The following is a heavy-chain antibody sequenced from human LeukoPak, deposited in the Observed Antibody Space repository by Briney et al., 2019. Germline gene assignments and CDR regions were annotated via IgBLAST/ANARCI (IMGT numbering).Heavy chain of an antibody. D-gene: IGHD5-12*01. CDR1: GFTFSSHA. V-gene: IGHV3-11*03. CDR3: AGLRGYNPRGAFDI. CDR2: LSSSSSYT. J-gene: IGHJ3*02. Sequence: PGGSLRLSCAASGFTFSSHAMSWVRQAPGKGLEWVSYLSSSSSYTNYADSVKGRFTISRDNAKNSLYLQMNSLRAEDTAVYYCAGLRGYNPRGAFDIWGQGTMVTVSS.